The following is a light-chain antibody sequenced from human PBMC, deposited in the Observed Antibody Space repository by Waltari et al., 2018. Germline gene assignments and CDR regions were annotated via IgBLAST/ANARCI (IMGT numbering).Light chain of an antibody. CDR2: EAS. CDR3: QQYNSYPLT. V-gene: IGKV1-5*03. Sequence: DIQMTQSPSTLSASVGDRVTITCRASQTISSWLAWYQQKPGKAPKLLIYEASNLESGVPSRFSGSGFGTEFTLTISSLQPDDFATYYCQQYNSYPLTFGGGTKVDI. J-gene: IGKJ4*01. CDR1: QTISSW.